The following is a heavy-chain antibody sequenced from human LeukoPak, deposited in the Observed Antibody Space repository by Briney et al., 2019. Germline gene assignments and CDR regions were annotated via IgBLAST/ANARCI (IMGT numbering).Heavy chain of an antibody. CDR1: GGSISISNYY. J-gene: IGHJ5*02. V-gene: IGHV4-39*07. CDR2: IYYSGST. D-gene: IGHD2-2*02. Sequence: SETLSLTCTVSGGSISISNYYWGWIRQPPGKGLEWIGSIYYSGSTYYNPSLKSRVTISVDTSRNQFSLKLTSVTAADTAVYYCAREGGYCSSTSCYRPQGNWFDPWGQGTLVTVSS. CDR3: AREGGYCSSTSCYRPQGNWFDP.